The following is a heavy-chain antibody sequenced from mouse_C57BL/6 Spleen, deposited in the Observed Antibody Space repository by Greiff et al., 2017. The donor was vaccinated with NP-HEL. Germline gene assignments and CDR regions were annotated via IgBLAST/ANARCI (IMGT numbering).Heavy chain of an antibody. Sequence: QVQLKQPGAELVKPGASVKLSCKASGYTFTSYWMQWVKQRPGQGLEWIGEIDPSDSYTNYNQKFKGKATLTVDTSSSTAYMQLSSLTSEDSAVYFCARYGSPYYFDYWGQGTTLTVSS. J-gene: IGHJ2*01. CDR2: IDPSDSYT. V-gene: IGHV1-50*01. CDR1: GYTFTSYW. D-gene: IGHD1-1*01. CDR3: ARYGSPYYFDY.